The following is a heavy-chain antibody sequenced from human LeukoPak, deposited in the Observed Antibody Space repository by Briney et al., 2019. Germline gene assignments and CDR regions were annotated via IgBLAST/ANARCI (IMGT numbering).Heavy chain of an antibody. CDR2: IQSKTDGGTT. J-gene: IGHJ4*02. V-gene: IGHV3-15*01. D-gene: IGHD6-13*01. Sequence: GGSLRLSCAASGFTFSNAWMSWVRQAPGKGLEWVGRIQSKTDGGTTDYAAPVKGRFTISRDDSKNTLYLQMNSLKTEDTAMYYCTTDWYDYWGQGTLITVSS. CDR3: TTDWYDY. CDR1: GFTFSNAW.